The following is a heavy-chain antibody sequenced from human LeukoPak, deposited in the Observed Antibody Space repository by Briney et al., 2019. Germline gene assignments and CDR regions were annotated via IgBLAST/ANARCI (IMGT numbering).Heavy chain of an antibody. J-gene: IGHJ5*02. Sequence: PSETLSLTCTVSGGSISSGGYSWSWIRQPPGTGLEWIGYIYHSGSTYYNPSLKSRVTISVDRSKNQSSLKLSSVTAADTAVYYCARGGDYGDYLAWFDPWGQGTLVTVSS. D-gene: IGHD4-17*01. CDR2: IYHSGST. CDR3: ARGGDYGDYLAWFDP. CDR1: GGSISSGGYS. V-gene: IGHV4-30-2*01.